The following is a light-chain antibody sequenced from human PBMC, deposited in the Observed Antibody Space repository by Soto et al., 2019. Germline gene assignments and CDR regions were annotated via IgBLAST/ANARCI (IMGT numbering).Light chain of an antibody. CDR2: SNN. J-gene: IGLJ2*01. CDR1: SSNIGSNT. Sequence: QSVLTQPPSASGTPGQRVTISCSGSSSNIGSNTVNWYQQLPGTAPKLLMYSNNQRPSGVPDRFSGSKSGTSASLAISGLRSEDEADYYCAAWDDSLSVVFGGGTKLTVL. V-gene: IGLV1-44*01. CDR3: AAWDDSLSVV.